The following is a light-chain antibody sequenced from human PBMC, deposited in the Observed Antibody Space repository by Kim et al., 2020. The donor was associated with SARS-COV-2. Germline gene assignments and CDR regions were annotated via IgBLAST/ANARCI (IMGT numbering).Light chain of an antibody. J-gene: IGLJ2*01. Sequence: PGGTVTLTCASSTGTVTGGYYPNWFQQKPGQPPRALIYSTNNRHSWTPARFSGSLLGGKAALTLSNVQPEDEAEYHCLLYTDGALVFGGGTQLTVL. V-gene: IGLV7-43*01. CDR2: STN. CDR1: TGTVTGGYY. CDR3: LLYTDGALV.